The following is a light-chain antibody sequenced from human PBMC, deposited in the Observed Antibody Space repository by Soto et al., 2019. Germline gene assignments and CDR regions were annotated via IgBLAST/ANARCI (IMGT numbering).Light chain of an antibody. Sequence: EIVLTQSPGTLSLSPGERATLSCRASQSVSSSYLAWYQQKPGLAPRLLIYDASSRATGIPDRFSGSGSGTDFTLTISSLQSEDFAVYYCQQRSNWPITFGQGTRLEI. CDR3: QQRSNWPIT. J-gene: IGKJ5*01. CDR2: DAS. V-gene: IGKV3D-20*02. CDR1: QSVSSSY.